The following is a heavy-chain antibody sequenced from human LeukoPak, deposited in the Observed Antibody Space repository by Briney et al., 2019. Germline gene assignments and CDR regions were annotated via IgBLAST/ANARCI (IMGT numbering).Heavy chain of an antibody. Sequence: PSETLSLTCAVYGGSFSGYYWSWIRQPPGKGLGWIGEINHSGSTNYNPSLKSRVTISVDTSKNQFSLKLSSVTAADTAVYYCARRGKYCSSTSCYYYYYYGMDVWGQGTTVTVSS. CDR2: INHSGST. CDR1: GGSFSGYY. D-gene: IGHD2-2*01. CDR3: ARRGKYCSSTSCYYYYYYGMDV. J-gene: IGHJ6*02. V-gene: IGHV4-34*01.